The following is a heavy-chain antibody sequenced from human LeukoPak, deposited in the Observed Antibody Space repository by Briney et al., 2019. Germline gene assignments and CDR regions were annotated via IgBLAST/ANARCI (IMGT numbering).Heavy chain of an antibody. D-gene: IGHD3-10*01. CDR2: ISGSGGST. J-gene: IGHJ4*02. Sequence: ETLSLTCTVSGGSINSYYWSWVRQAPGKGLEWVSGISGSGGSTVYVDSVKGRFTISRDNFKNTVFLQMNSLRAEDTAVYYCAKDQGSGSGSYSWGYFDYWGQGTLVTVSS. CDR3: AKDQGSGSGSYSWGYFDY. CDR1: GGSINSYY. V-gene: IGHV3-23*01.